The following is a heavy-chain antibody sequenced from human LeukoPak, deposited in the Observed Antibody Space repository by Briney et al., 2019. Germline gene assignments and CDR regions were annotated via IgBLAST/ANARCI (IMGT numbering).Heavy chain of an antibody. J-gene: IGHJ4*02. CDR1: GFTFSSYS. CDR3: ARDDTRVLMVYAKYYFDY. V-gene: IGHV3-21*01. D-gene: IGHD2-8*01. Sequence: GGSLRLSCAASGFTFSSYSMNWVRQAPGKGLEWVSSISSSSSYIYYADSVKGRFTISGDNAKNSLYLQMNSLRAEDTAVYYCARDDTRVLMVYAKYYFDYWGQGTLVTVSS. CDR2: ISSSSSYI.